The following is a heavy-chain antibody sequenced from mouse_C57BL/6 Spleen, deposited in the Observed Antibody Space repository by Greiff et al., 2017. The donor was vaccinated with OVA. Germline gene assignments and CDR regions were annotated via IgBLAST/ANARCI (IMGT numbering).Heavy chain of an antibody. CDR2: IDPSDSYT. CDR3: ARRITTGFFAY. D-gene: IGHD1-1*01. CDR1: GSTFTSYW. Sequence: VQLQQPGAELVKPGASVKLSCKASGSTFTSYWMQWVKQRPGQGLEWIGEIDPSDSYTNYNQKFKGQATLTVDKASSTAYMQLSSLTSDDSAVYYCARRITTGFFAYWGQGTLVTVSA. J-gene: IGHJ3*01. V-gene: IGHV1-50*01.